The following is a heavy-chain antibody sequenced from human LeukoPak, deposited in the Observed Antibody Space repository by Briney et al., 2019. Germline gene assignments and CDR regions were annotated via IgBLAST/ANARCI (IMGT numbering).Heavy chain of an antibody. CDR1: GFTFSSYW. V-gene: IGHV3-74*01. Sequence: GGSLRLSCAASGFTFSSYWMQWVRQAPGKGLVWVSRINGDGSTTTYADSVKGRFTISRDNAKNTLYVQMNSLRVEDTAVYYCARDLDGSGNYHWFDPWGQGTLVTVSS. CDR3: ARDLDGSGNYHWFDP. CDR2: INGDGSTT. J-gene: IGHJ5*02. D-gene: IGHD3-10*01.